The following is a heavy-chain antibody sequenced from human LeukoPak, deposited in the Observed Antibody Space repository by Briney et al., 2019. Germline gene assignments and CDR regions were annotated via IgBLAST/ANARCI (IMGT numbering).Heavy chain of an antibody. CDR3: ARGRGIAAAWNWSDP. V-gene: IGHV1-8*01. D-gene: IGHD6-13*01. Sequence: GASVKVSCKASGYTFTSYDINWVRQATGQGLEWMGWMNPNSGNTGYAQKFQGRVTMTRNTSISTAYMELSSLRSEDTAVYYCARGRGIAAAWNWSDPWGQGTLVAVSS. J-gene: IGHJ5*02. CDR2: MNPNSGNT. CDR1: GYTFTSYD.